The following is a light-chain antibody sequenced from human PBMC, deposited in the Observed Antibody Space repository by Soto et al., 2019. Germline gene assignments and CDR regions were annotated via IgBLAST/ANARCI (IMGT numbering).Light chain of an antibody. CDR1: QSISSW. Sequence: DIPMTQSPTTLSASVGDRVTITCRASQSISSWLAWYQQKSGKAPNVLIYKASTLATGVPSRFSGSGSGTEFTLTISSLQPDDFATYYCQQYDSYSTFGGGTKVEIK. CDR3: QQYDSYST. CDR2: KAS. J-gene: IGKJ4*01. V-gene: IGKV1-5*03.